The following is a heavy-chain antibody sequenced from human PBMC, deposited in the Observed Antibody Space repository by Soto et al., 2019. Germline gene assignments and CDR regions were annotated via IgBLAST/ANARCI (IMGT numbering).Heavy chain of an antibody. J-gene: IGHJ4*02. CDR1: GYAFTSYG. V-gene: IGHV1-18*01. CDR2: ISAYNGNT. Sequence: GSVKVSFKASGYAFTSYGVSLVRQAPGQGLEWMGWISAYNGNTNYAQKLQGRVTMTTDTSTSTAYMELRSLRSDDTAVYYCARDPSDHGHYLFDYWGQGTLVTVSS. CDR3: ARDPSDHGHYLFDY. D-gene: IGHD4-17*01.